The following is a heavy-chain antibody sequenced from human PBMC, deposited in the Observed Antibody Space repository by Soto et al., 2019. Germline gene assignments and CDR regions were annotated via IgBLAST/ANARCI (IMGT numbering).Heavy chain of an antibody. Sequence: SETLSLTCTVSCGSISSSSYYWGWIRQPPGKGLEWIGSIYYSGSTYYNPSLKSRVTISVDTSKNQFSLKLSSVTAADTAVYYCARLFTYSSSWYLSHYYYGMDVWGQGTTVTVS. CDR1: CGSISSSSYY. D-gene: IGHD6-13*01. V-gene: IGHV4-39*01. J-gene: IGHJ6*02. CDR2: IYYSGST. CDR3: ARLFTYSSSWYLSHYYYGMDV.